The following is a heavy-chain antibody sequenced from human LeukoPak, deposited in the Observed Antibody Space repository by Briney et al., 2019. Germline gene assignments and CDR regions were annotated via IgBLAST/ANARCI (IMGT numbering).Heavy chain of an antibody. D-gene: IGHD5-18*01. CDR1: GFTFTTYW. V-gene: IGHV3-7*01. CDR2: IKQDGSEK. CDR3: ARDRWGYSYGGD. Sequence: GGSLRLSCAASGFTFTTYWMSWVRQAPGKGLEWVANIKQDGSEKYYVDSVKGRFTISRDNAKNSLYLQMNSLRAEDTAVYYCARDRWGYSYGGDWGQGTLVTVSS. J-gene: IGHJ4*02.